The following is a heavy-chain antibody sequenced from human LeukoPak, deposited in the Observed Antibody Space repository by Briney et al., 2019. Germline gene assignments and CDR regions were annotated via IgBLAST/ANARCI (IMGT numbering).Heavy chain of an antibody. Sequence: GGSLRLSCAASGFTFNIYAMHWVRQAPGKGLEWVAVISYDGTNKYYADSVKGRFTISRDNSKNTLYLQMNSLRAEDTAVYYCTRGDFYVGAQDYWGQGTLVAVYS. CDR2: ISYDGTNK. V-gene: IGHV3-30-3*01. CDR3: TRGDFYVGAQDY. CDR1: GFTFNIYA. J-gene: IGHJ4*02. D-gene: IGHD1-26*01.